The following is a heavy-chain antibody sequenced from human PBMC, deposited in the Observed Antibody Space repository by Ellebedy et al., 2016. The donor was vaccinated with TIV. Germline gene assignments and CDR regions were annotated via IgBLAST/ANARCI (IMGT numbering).Heavy chain of an antibody. V-gene: IGHV3-7*01. CDR1: GFTFSRFW. J-gene: IGHJ4*02. Sequence: GESLKISCAASGFTFSRFWMAWVRQAPGKGLEWVATINQGGSETYYVDSVKGRFTISRDNSKNSLYLQMNSLRADDTALYYCASAERGSGAYKSFWGQGTLVTVSS. D-gene: IGHD5-12*01. CDR2: INQGGSET. CDR3: ASAERGSGAYKSF.